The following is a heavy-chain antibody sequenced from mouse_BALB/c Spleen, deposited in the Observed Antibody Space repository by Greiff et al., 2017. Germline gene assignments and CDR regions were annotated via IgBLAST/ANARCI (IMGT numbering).Heavy chain of an antibody. J-gene: IGHJ3*01. Sequence: QVQLKQPGAELVKPGASVKLSCKASGYTFTSYWMHWVKQRPGQGLEWIGEIDPSDSYTNYNQKFKGKATLTVDKSSSTAYMQLSSLTSEDSAVYYCARGRLPFAYWGQGTLVTVSA. V-gene: IGHV1-69*02. CDR2: IDPSDSYT. D-gene: IGHD2-12*01. CDR3: ARGRLPFAY. CDR1: GYTFTSYW.